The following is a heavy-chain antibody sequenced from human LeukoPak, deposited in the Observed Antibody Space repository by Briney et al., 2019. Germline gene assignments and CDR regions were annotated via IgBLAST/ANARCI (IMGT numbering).Heavy chain of an antibody. V-gene: IGHV4-59*01. CDR1: GGSISGYY. CDR3: ARETYSYGEGSFDY. J-gene: IGHJ4*02. CDR2: IYYSGST. D-gene: IGHD5-18*01. Sequence: SETLSLTCTVSGGSISGYYWGWIRQPPGKGLEWIGYIYYSGSTNYNPSLKSRVTISVDTSKNQFSLKLSSVTAADTAVYYCARETYSYGEGSFDYWGQGTLVTVSS.